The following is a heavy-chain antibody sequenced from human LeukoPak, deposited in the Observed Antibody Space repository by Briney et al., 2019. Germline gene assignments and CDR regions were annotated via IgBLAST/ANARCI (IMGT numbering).Heavy chain of an antibody. CDR1: GFTFSSYG. Sequence: PGGSLRLSCAASGFTFSSYGMHWVRQAPGKGLEWGAFIRYDGSNKYYADSVKGRFTISRDNSKNTLYLQMNSLRAEDTAVYYCAKGPSGSYGGLDAFDIWGQGTMVTVSS. J-gene: IGHJ3*02. V-gene: IGHV3-30*02. CDR2: IRYDGSNK. CDR3: AKGPSGSYGGLDAFDI. D-gene: IGHD1-26*01.